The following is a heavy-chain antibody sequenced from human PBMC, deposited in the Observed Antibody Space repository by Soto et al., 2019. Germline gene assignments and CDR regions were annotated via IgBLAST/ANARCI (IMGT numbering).Heavy chain of an antibody. CDR3: AVTTGGEFAFDI. CDR2: IGTAGDT. J-gene: IGHJ3*02. Sequence: GGSLRLSCAASGFTFSSYDMRWVRQATGKGLEWVSAIGTAGDTYYPGSVKGRFTISRENAKNSLYLQMNSLRAGDTAVYYCAVTTGGEFAFDIWGQGTMVTV. CDR1: GFTFSSYD. V-gene: IGHV3-13*01. D-gene: IGHD4-17*01.